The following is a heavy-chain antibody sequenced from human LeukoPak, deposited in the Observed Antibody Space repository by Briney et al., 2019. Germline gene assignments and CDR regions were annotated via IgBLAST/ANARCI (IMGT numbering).Heavy chain of an antibody. CDR3: ARVDIVATVRGEYYYYGMDV. V-gene: IGHV1-2*02. D-gene: IGHD5-12*01. J-gene: IGHJ6*02. CDR2: GT. Sequence: GTNYAQKFQGRVTMTRDTSISTAYMELSRLRSDDTAVYYCARVDIVATVRGEYYYYGMDVWGQGTTVTVSS.